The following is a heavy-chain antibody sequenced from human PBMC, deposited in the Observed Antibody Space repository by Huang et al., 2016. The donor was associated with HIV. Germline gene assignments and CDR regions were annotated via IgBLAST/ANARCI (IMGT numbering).Heavy chain of an antibody. CDR3: LPAGHVSHYYYMDV. CDR2: VSNDGNEK. Sequence: QGQLVESGGGVVQPGRSLRFSCAASGFSFTSYDMQWVRQVPGKGLDCVSCVSNDGNEKYYADSVKGRFTISRDKFKNTLYLQMNSLRTGDTAVYFCLPAGHVSHYYYMDVWGKGTTVIVSS. J-gene: IGHJ6*03. CDR1: GFSFTSYD. V-gene: IGHV3-30*03.